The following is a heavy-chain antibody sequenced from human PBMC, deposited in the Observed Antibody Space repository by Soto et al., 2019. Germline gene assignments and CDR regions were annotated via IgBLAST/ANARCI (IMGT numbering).Heavy chain of an antibody. D-gene: IGHD6-13*01. CDR2: IYTSGST. J-gene: IGHJ4*02. Sequence: PSETPSLTCTVSGGSISSYYCSWIRQPAGKGLEWIGRIYTSGSTNYNPSLKSRVTMSVDTSKNQFSLKLSSVTAADTAVYYCARDSGYSSSWENFDYCGQGTLVTVSS. CDR3: ARDSGYSSSWENFDY. V-gene: IGHV4-4*07. CDR1: GGSISSYY.